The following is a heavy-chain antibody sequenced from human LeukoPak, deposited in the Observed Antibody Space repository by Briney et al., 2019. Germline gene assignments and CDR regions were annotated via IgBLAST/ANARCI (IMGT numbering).Heavy chain of an antibody. Sequence: GSLRLSCAAPGFTFSSYWMSWVRQAPGMGLEWVANIKQDGSEKNYVDSAKGRFTISRDNAKNSLYLQMSSLRAEDTAVYYCVRNSPDGWGWGQGTLVTVSS. CDR1: GFTFSSYW. D-gene: IGHD1-26*01. CDR3: VRNSPDGWG. J-gene: IGHJ4*02. CDR2: IKQDGSEK. V-gene: IGHV3-7*03.